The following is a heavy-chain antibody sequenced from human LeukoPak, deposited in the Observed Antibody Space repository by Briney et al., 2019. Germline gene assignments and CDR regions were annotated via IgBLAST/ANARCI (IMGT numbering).Heavy chain of an antibody. J-gene: IGHJ5*02. D-gene: IGHD3-10*01. CDR1: GDSISSGTYS. CDR2: IFHTGST. Sequence: SETLSLTCVVSGDSISSGTYSWSWIRQPPGKGLEWIGYIFHTGSTFYNPSLKSRVTISVDTSKNQFSLRLNSVTVADTAVYYCARELWFANAPGSWLDPWGQGTLVTVSS. CDR3: ARELWFANAPGSWLDP. V-gene: IGHV4-30-2*01.